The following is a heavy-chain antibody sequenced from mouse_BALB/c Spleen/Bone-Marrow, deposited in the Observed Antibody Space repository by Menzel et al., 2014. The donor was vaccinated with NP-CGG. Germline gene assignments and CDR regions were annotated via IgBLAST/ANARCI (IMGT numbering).Heavy chain of an antibody. V-gene: IGHV2-6-1*01. J-gene: IGHJ4*01. CDR1: GFSLTNYG. CDR3: ARHRYYAMDY. Sequence: KESGPGLVAPSQSLSIPCTISGFSLTNYGVHWVRQPPGKGLEWLVVIWSDGSTTYNSAPKSRLSISKDNSKSQVFLKMNSLQTDDTAMYYCARHRYYAMDYWGQGTSVTVSS. CDR2: IWSDGST.